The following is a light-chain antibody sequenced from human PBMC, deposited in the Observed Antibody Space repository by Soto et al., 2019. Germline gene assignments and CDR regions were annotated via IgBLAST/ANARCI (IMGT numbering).Light chain of an antibody. CDR1: QSISSW. CDR2: DVS. V-gene: IGKV1-5*01. J-gene: IGKJ1*01. CDR3: QQYKSYWT. Sequence: IQMPQSPSTLSAAVRDRVPITCRASQSISSWLAWYQQKPGKAPKVLIYDVSNLESGVPSRFSGSGSGTEFTLTISSLQPDDFATYYCQQYKSYWTFGQGTKVDI.